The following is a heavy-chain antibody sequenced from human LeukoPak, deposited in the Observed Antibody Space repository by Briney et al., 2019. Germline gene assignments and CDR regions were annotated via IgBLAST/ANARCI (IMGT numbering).Heavy chain of an antibody. CDR3: ARVSDYSNYFDY. CDR1: GFSFSSNG. J-gene: IGHJ4*02. CDR2: IWYDGSNK. Sequence: GGSLRLSCAASGFSFSSNGMHWVRQAPGKGLEWVAVIWYDGSNKYYADSVKGRFTISRDNSKNALYLQMNSLRAEDTAVYYCARVSDYSNYFDYWGQGTLVTVSS. D-gene: IGHD4-11*01. V-gene: IGHV3-33*01.